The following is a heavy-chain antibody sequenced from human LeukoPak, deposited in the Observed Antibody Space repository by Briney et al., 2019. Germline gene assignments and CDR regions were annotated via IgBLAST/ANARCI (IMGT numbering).Heavy chain of an antibody. CDR2: IYPGDSDT. Sequence: GESLKISCKGSGYSFTSYWIGWVRQMPGKGLEWMGIIYPGDSDTRYSPSFQGQVTISADKSISTAYLQWSSLKASDTAMYYCARLHRVYCSGGSCYTGSWYYFDYWGQGTLVTVSS. CDR3: ARLHRVYCSGGSCYTGSWYYFDY. J-gene: IGHJ4*02. D-gene: IGHD2-15*01. CDR1: GYSFTSYW. V-gene: IGHV5-51*01.